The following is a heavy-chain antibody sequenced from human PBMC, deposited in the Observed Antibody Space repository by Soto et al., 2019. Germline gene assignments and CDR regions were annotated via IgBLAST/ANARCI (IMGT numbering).Heavy chain of an antibody. D-gene: IGHD2-8*01. CDR1: GFTFNSAW. CDR3: TTDLPILIPQVDY. CDR2: IKSKNDGGTT. Sequence: EVQLVESGGGLVKPGGSLRLSCAASGFTFNSAWMNWVRQAPGKGLEWVGRIKSKNDGGTTDYAAPVKGRFTISRDDSKDTLYLQMNSLKTEDTAVYYCTTDLPILIPQVDYWGQGTLVTVSS. J-gene: IGHJ4*02. V-gene: IGHV3-15*07.